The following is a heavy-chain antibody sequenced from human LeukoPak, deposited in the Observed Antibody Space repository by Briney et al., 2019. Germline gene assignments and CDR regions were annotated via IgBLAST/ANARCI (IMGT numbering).Heavy chain of an antibody. CDR3: ARVRGSRPLPDAFDI. Sequence: SETLSLTCTVSGYSISSGYYWGWIRQPPGKGLEWIGSIYHSGSTYYNPSLKSRVTISVDTSKNQFSLKLSSVTAADTAVYYCARVRGSRPLPDAFDIWGQGTMVTVSS. CDR2: IYHSGST. V-gene: IGHV4-38-2*02. D-gene: IGHD6-13*01. J-gene: IGHJ3*02. CDR1: GYSISSGYY.